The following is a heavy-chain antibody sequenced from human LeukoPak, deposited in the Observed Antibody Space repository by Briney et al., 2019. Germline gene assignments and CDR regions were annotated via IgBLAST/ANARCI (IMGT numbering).Heavy chain of an antibody. CDR1: GGSFSGYY. Sequence: SETLSLTCAVYGGSFSGYYWSWIRQPPGKGLEWIGEINHSGSTNYNPSLKSRVTTSVDTSKNQFSLKLSSVTAADTAVYYCARPRIQLWSFDYWGQGTLVTVSS. J-gene: IGHJ4*02. D-gene: IGHD5-18*01. CDR2: INHSGST. CDR3: ARPRIQLWSFDY. V-gene: IGHV4-34*01.